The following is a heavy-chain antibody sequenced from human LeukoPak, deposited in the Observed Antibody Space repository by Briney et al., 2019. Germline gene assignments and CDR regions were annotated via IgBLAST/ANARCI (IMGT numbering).Heavy chain of an antibody. J-gene: IGHJ5*02. CDR2: INPNSGGT. CDR3: ARDRGITEKTEGGWFEP. V-gene: IGHV1-2*02. D-gene: IGHD1-14*01. Sequence: ASVTVPCKASGYTFTGCYMHWVRQAPGQGLEWMGWINPNSGGTKYAQKFQGRVTMTRDTSISTTYMELSRLRSDDTAVYYCARDRGITEKTEGGWFEPWGTGTLAPVSS. CDR1: GYTFTGCY.